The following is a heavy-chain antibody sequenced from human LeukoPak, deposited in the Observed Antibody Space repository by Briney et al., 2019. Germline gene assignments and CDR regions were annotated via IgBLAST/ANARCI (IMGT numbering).Heavy chain of an antibody. CDR2: FDPEDGET. CDR1: GYTLTELS. Sequence: GASVKVSCKVSGYTLTELSMHWVRQAPGKGLEWMGGFDPEDGETIYAQKFQDRVTMTEDTSTDTAYMELSSLRSEGTAVYYCTMYTSCTGGSCNSRPEDTFDHWGQGTLVIVSS. D-gene: IGHD2-15*01. V-gene: IGHV1-24*01. J-gene: IGHJ4*02. CDR3: TMYTSCTGGSCNSRPEDTFDH.